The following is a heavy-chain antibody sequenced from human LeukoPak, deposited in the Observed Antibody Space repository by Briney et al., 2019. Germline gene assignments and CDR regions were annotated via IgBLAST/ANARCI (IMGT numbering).Heavy chain of an antibody. V-gene: IGHV3-53*01. D-gene: IGHD3-22*01. Sequence: PGGSLRLSCAASGFTVSSNYMSWVRQAPGKGLEWVSVIYSGGSTYYADSVKGRFTISRDNSKNTLYLQMNSLRAEDTAVYYCASSGDYYDSSGFDYWGQGTLVTVSS. J-gene: IGHJ4*02. CDR1: GFTVSSNY. CDR2: IYSGGST. CDR3: ASSGDYYDSSGFDY.